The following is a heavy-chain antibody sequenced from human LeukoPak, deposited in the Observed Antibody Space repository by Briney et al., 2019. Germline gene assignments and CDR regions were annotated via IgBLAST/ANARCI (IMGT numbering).Heavy chain of an antibody. V-gene: IGHV4-31*03. J-gene: IGHJ5*02. Sequence: SETLSLTCTVSGGSISSGGYYWSWIRQHPGKGLEWIGYIYYSGSTYYNPSLKSRVTISVDTSKNQFSLKLSSVTAADTAVYYCARWSIAVAGTIDPWGQGTLVTVSS. CDR2: IYYSGST. D-gene: IGHD6-19*01. CDR1: GGSISSGGYY. CDR3: ARWSIAVAGTIDP.